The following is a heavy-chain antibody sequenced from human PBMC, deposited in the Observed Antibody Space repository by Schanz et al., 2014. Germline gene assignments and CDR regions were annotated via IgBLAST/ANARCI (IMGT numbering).Heavy chain of an antibody. CDR3: ARAARRTRVVPLYFDY. J-gene: IGHJ4*02. CDR2: INHGGST. D-gene: IGHD2-2*01. Sequence: QVQLQQWGAGLLKPSETLSLTCAVYGGSFSGYYWSWIRQPPGEGLEWIAEINHGGSTNYNPSLKSRVTISVDTSKNQFSLKLRSVTAADTAVYYCARAARRTRVVPLYFDYWGQGTLVTVSS. CDR1: GGSFSGYY. V-gene: IGHV4-34*01.